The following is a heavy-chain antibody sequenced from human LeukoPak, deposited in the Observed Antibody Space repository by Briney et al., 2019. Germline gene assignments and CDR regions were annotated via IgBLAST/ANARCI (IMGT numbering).Heavy chain of an antibody. Sequence: SETLSLTCTVSGGSISNYYWSWIRQPPGKGLEWIGYIYYSGSTNYNPSLRSRVTISVDTSKHQFSLKLSSVTAADTAVYYCARSHGSGSYYNLNDYWGQGTLVTVSS. D-gene: IGHD3-10*01. CDR2: IYYSGST. J-gene: IGHJ4*02. CDR3: ARSHGSGSYYNLNDY. V-gene: IGHV4-59*01. CDR1: GGSISNYY.